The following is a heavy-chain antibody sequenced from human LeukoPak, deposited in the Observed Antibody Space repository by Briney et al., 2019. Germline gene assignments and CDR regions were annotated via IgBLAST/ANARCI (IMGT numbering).Heavy chain of an antibody. J-gene: IGHJ4*02. D-gene: IGHD3-10*01. V-gene: IGHV4-38-2*02. CDR2: INHSGST. CDR1: GYSISSGYY. Sequence: SETLSLTCTVSGYSISSGYYWSWIRQPPGKGLEWIGEINHSGSTNYNPSLKSRVTISVDTSKNQFSLKLSSVTAADTAVYYCARGYYGSVDYWGQGTLVTVSS. CDR3: ARGYYGSVDY.